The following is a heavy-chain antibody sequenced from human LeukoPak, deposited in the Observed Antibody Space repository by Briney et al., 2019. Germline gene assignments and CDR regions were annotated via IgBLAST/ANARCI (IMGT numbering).Heavy chain of an antibody. CDR1: GGSISSGSYY. CDR3: AKGDFDIVVVPDAYFDY. D-gene: IGHD2-2*01. J-gene: IGHJ4*02. CDR2: IYTSGST. V-gene: IGHV4-61*02. Sequence: SETLSLTCTVSGGSISSGSYYWSWIRQPAGKGLEWIGRIYTSGSTNYNPSLKSRVTISVDTSKNQFSLKLSSVTAADTAVYYCAKGDFDIVVVPDAYFDYWGQGTLVAVSS.